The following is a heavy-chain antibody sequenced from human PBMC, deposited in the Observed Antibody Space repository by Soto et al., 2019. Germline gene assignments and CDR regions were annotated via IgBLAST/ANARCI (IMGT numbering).Heavy chain of an antibody. Sequence: GGSLRLSCAASGCIFSSYGMHWVRQAPGKGLEWVAGIWYDGSNTFYSDAVKGRFSISRDNSKNTVDLQMNSLRAEDTAVYYCAKYIAVAPGRLDPWGQGIQVTVSA. CDR1: GCIFSSYG. V-gene: IGHV3-33*06. CDR3: AKYIAVAPGRLDP. CDR2: IWYDGSNT. D-gene: IGHD6-19*01. J-gene: IGHJ5*02.